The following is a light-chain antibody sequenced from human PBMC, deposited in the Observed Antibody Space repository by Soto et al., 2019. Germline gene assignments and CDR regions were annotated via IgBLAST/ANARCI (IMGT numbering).Light chain of an antibody. CDR2: GAS. J-gene: IGKJ1*01. CDR3: QQYNDWPWT. V-gene: IGKV3-15*01. CDR1: QSISGT. Sequence: EIVMTQSPATLSVSPGGRATLSCRASQSISGTLAWYQQKPGQAPRLLIHGASTRAPGFPARFNGSGSGTDFTLTISSLQSEDFAVYYCQQYNDWPWTFGQGTKVDIK.